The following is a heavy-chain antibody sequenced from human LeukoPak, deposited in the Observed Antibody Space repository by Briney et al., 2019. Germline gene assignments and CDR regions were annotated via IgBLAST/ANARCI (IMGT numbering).Heavy chain of an antibody. Sequence: SETLSLTCAVSGGSISSGGYSWSWIRQPPGKGLEWIGYFYYRGSTNYNPSLKSRVTISLDTSKNQFSLRLRSVTAADTAVYYCARHSGTLGYFDYWGQGTRVTVSS. V-gene: IGHV4-61*08. J-gene: IGHJ4*02. CDR2: FYYRGST. D-gene: IGHD1-14*01. CDR3: ARHSGTLGYFDY. CDR1: GGSISSGGYS.